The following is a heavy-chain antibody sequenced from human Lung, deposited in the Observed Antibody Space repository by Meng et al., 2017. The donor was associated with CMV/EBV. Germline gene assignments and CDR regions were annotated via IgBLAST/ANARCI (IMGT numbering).Heavy chain of an antibody. CDR2: IYSGGST. Sequence: GEXXKISCAASGFTVSSNYMSWVRQAPGKGLEWVSVIYSGGSTYYADSVKGRFTISRDNSKNTLYLQMNSLRAEDTAVYYCAREMGLRYDYWGHGTLVTVSS. J-gene: IGHJ4*01. CDR1: GFTVSSNY. CDR3: AREMGLRYDY. D-gene: IGHD5-12*01. V-gene: IGHV3-66*02.